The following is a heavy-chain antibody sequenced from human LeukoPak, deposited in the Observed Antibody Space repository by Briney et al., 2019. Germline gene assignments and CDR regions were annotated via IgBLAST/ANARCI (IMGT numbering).Heavy chain of an antibody. CDR1: GFTFTSYA. J-gene: IGHJ6*03. CDR2: ISGSGSIT. Sequence: PGGSLRLSCAASGFTFTSYAMSWVRQAPGKGLEWVSAISGSGSITSYADSVKGRFTFSRDNSKNTLYLQMNGLRAEDTAVYYCAKGAYCGGDCYHYYYMDVWGKGTTVTVSS. CDR3: AKGAYCGGDCYHYYYMDV. V-gene: IGHV3-23*01. D-gene: IGHD2-21*01.